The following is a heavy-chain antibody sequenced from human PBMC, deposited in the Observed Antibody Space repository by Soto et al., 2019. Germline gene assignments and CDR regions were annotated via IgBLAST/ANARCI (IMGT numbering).Heavy chain of an antibody. CDR1: GFTFSSYA. J-gene: IGHJ3*01. V-gene: IGHV3-23*01. CDR3: AQRRSNLSSFDL. Sequence: EVQLLESGGGLIQPGGSLRLSCADSGFTFSSYAMSWVRQAPGKGLEWVSTISASSTNSYYAESVKSRFTISRDNYKNTRYLQMNSIRAEDRAIYYYAQRRSNLSSFDLWGQGTMVTVSS. D-gene: IGHD4-4*01. CDR2: ISASSTNS.